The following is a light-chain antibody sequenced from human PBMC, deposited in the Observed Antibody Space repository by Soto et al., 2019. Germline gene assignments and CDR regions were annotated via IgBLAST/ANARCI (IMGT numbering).Light chain of an antibody. V-gene: IGKV1-27*01. Sequence: DIQMTQSPSSLAASLGDRVTITCRASQGIKKYVAWYQQKPGKVPKLLIYAASSLQSGVPSRFSGCGSGTDFTLTINSLLPEDVATYYFQKYDTVPWAFGQGTQVDIK. CDR2: AAS. CDR1: QGIKKY. CDR3: QKYDTVPWA. J-gene: IGKJ1*01.